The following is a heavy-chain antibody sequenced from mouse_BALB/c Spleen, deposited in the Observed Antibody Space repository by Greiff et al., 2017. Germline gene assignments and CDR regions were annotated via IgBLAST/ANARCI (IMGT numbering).Heavy chain of an antibody. CDR2: INPDSSTI. D-gene: IGHD1-2*01. CDR1: GFDFSRYW. J-gene: IGHJ3*01. V-gene: IGHV4-1*02. Sequence: EVQLQESGGGLVQPGGSLKLSCAASGFDFSRYWMSWVRQAPGKGLEWIGEINPDSSTINYTPSLKDKFIISRDNAKNTLYLQMSKVRSEDTALYYCARPSLLRAQAWFAYWGQGTLVTVSA. CDR3: ARPSLLRAQAWFAY.